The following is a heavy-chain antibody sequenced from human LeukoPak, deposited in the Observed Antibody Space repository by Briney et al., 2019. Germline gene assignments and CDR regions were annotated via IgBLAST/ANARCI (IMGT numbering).Heavy chain of an antibody. CDR3: AKSRIVGATPSI. Sequence: LSLTCTVSGYSISSGYYWGWIRQPPGKGLEWVAVISYDGSNKYYADSVKGRFTISRDNSKNTLYLQMNSLRAEDTAVYYCAKSRIVGATPSIWGQGTMVTVSS. D-gene: IGHD1-26*01. CDR2: ISYDGSNK. V-gene: IGHV3-30*18. J-gene: IGHJ3*02. CDR1: GYSISSGY.